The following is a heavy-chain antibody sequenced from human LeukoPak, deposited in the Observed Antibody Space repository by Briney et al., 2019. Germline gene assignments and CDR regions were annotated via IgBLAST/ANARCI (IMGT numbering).Heavy chain of an antibody. CDR1: GFTFSRHW. J-gene: IGHJ3*02. D-gene: IGHD5-18*01. V-gene: IGHV3-74*01. CDR2: ISTDGSST. CDR3: ARRGYSYDDAFDI. Sequence: GGSLRLSCAASGFTFSRHWMHWVRQVPGQGLVWVSHISTDGSSTTYADSVKGRFTISRDNAKNTLYLQMNSLRAEDTAVYYCARRGYSYDDAFDIWGQGTMVTVSS.